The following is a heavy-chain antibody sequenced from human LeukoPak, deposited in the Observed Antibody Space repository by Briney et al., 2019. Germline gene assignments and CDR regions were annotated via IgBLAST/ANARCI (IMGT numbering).Heavy chain of an antibody. J-gene: IGHJ4*02. V-gene: IGHV4-61*02. CDR1: GSSISSGSDY. D-gene: IGHD3-22*01. CDR2: IYTRGST. CDR3: ARRRRAIVVVIKGGYFDY. Sequence: SETLSLTCTVSGSSISSGSDYWSWIRQPAGKGLEWIGRIYTRGSTNYNPSLKSRVTISVDTSKNQFSLKLSSVTAADTAVYYCARRRRAIVVVIKGGYFDYWGQGTLVTVSS.